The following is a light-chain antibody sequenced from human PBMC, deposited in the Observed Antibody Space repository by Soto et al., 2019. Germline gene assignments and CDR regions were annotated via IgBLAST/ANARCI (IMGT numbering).Light chain of an antibody. V-gene: IGKV1-5*03. CDR3: QHYNSYPWS. Sequence: DLQMTQSPSTLSASVGDRVTITCRASQSISSWLAWYQHKPGKAPKLLIYKASSLESGVPSRFSGSESGTEFTLTISSLQPDDFATYYCQHYNSYPWSFGQGTKLEIK. CDR2: KAS. J-gene: IGKJ2*04. CDR1: QSISSW.